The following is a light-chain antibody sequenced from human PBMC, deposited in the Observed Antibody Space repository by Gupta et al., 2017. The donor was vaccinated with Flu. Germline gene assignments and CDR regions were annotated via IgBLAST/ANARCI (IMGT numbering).Light chain of an antibody. CDR2: EGS. Sequence: QSALTQPASVSGSPGQSITISCTGTSSDVGSYNPVYWHQQAPVKAPKLVIYEGSNRPAGVSNRFSVSKSGNTASLTISGLHAEEEADYYCCSYSGSITFSVFGTGTKVTVL. J-gene: IGLJ1*01. V-gene: IGLV2-23*03. CDR1: SSDVGSYNP. CDR3: CSYSGSITFSV.